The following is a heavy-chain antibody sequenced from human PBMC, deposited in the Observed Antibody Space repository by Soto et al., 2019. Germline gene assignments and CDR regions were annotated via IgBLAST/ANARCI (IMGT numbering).Heavy chain of an antibody. CDR3: ARGPPNYYDSSGYSIGWFDP. V-gene: IGHV3-48*02. Sequence: EVQLVESGGGLVQPGGSLRLSCAASGFTFSSYSMNWVRQAPGKGLEWVSYISSSSSTIYYADSVKGRFTISRDNAKNSLYLHMNSLRDEDTAVYYCARGPPNYYDSSGYSIGWFDPWGQGTLVTVSS. D-gene: IGHD3-22*01. CDR1: GFTFSSYS. CDR2: ISSSSSTI. J-gene: IGHJ5*02.